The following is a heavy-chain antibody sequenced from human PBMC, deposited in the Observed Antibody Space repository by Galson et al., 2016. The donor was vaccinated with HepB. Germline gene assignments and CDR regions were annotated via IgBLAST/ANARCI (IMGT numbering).Heavy chain of an antibody. CDR3: ASEGVIDY. CDR2: ISPSGNYI. J-gene: IGHJ4*02. V-gene: IGHV3-21*01. D-gene: IGHD2-21*01. CDR1: GFTFSSYS. Sequence: SLRLSCAASGFTFSSYSMNWVRQAPGKGLEWVSSISPSGNYIYYADSVKGRFTVSRDNAKNSLYLHMNSLGAEDTAVYYCASEGVIDYWGQGTLVTVSA.